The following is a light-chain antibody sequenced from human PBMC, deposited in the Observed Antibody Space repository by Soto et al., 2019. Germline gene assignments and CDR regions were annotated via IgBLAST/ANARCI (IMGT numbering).Light chain of an antibody. CDR1: QAIRNN. J-gene: IGKJ5*01. CDR3: LQDASYQIT. CDR2: AAS. V-gene: IGKV1-6*01. Sequence: MTQSPASVSASPGERVTVSCRASQAIRNNLAWYQQKPGQAPKLLIYAASTLHTGVPSRFSGSGSGTDFTLTISSLQPEDFATYYCLQDASYQITFGGGTQL.